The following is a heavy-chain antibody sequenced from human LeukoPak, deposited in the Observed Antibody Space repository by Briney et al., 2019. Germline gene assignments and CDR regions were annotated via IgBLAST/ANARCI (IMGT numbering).Heavy chain of an antibody. Sequence: SETLSLTCTVSGGSISSYYWSWIRQPPGKGLEWIGYIYYSGSTNYNPSLKSRVTISVDTSKNQFSLKLSSVTAADTAVYYCARSSLRYFDWLLGPDAFDIRGQGTMVTVSS. CDR3: ARSSLRYFDWLLGPDAFDI. D-gene: IGHD3-9*01. CDR1: GGSISSYY. J-gene: IGHJ3*02. CDR2: IYYSGST. V-gene: IGHV4-59*08.